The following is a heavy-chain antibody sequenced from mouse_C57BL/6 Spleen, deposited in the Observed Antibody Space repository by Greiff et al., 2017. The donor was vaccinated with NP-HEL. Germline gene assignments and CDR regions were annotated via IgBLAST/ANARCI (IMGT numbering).Heavy chain of an antibody. V-gene: IGHV1-15*01. Sequence: VQLQQSGAELVRPGASVTLSCKASGYTFTDYEMHWVKQTPVHGLEWIGAIDPETGGTAYNQKFKGKAILTADKSSSTAYMELRSLTTEDSAVYYCTRRGGGLFAYWGQGTLVTVSA. J-gene: IGHJ3*01. CDR2: IDPETGGT. CDR1: GYTFTDYE. CDR3: TRRGGGLFAY.